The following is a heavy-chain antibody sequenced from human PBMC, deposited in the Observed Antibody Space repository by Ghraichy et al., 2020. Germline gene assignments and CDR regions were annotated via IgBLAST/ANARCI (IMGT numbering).Heavy chain of an antibody. CDR3: ARFGATVTTLEFAY. D-gene: IGHD4-17*01. CDR1: GGSFSAYN. V-gene: IGHV4-34*12. Sequence: SETLSLTCAVYGGSFSAYNWNWIRQAPGKGLEWIGEIIHSGTSNYNPSLKSRVTISADTSTRQVSMKLSSVTAADTAIYYCARFGATVTTLEFAYWGQGTLVTVSS. CDR2: IIHSGTS. J-gene: IGHJ4*02.